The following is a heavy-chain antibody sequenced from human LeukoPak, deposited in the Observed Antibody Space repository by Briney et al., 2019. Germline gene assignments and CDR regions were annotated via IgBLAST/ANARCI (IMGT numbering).Heavy chain of an antibody. J-gene: IGHJ4*02. Sequence: GGSLRLSCAASAFTFSSYGMHWVRQAPGKGLEWVAVISYDGSNKYYADSVKGRFTISRDNSKNTLYLQMNSLRAEDTAVYYCAKWAGVYDYDSSGYLSGFDYWGQGTLVTVSS. D-gene: IGHD3-22*01. V-gene: IGHV3-30*18. CDR3: AKWAGVYDYDSSGYLSGFDY. CDR2: ISYDGSNK. CDR1: AFTFSSYG.